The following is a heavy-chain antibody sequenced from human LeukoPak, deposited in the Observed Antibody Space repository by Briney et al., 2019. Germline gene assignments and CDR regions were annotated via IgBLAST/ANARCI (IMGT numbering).Heavy chain of an antibody. CDR3: ARTIAVGVFWSDP. CDR2: IYYSGST. V-gene: IGHV4-59*01. J-gene: IGHJ5*02. D-gene: IGHD6-19*01. Sequence: SETLSLTCAVYGGSFSGYYWSWIRQPPGKGLEWIGYIYYSGSTNYNPSLKSRVTISVDTSKNQFSLKLSSVTAADTAVYYCARTIAVGVFWSDPWGQGTLVTVSS. CDR1: GGSFSGYY.